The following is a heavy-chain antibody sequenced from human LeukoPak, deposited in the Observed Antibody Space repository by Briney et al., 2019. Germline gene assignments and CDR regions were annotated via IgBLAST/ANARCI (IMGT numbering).Heavy chain of an antibody. CDR2: ISGSGGST. Sequence: PGGSLRLSCAASGFTVSSNYMSWVRQAPGKGLEWVSAISGSGGSTYYADSVKGRFTISRDNSKNTLYLQMNSLRAEDTAVYYCTRDESALWGQGTLVTVSS. J-gene: IGHJ4*02. CDR1: GFTVSSNY. V-gene: IGHV3-23*01. CDR3: TRDESAL.